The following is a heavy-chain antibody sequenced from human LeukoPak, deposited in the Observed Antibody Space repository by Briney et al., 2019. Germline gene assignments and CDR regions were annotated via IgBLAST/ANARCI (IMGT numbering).Heavy chain of an antibody. CDR1: GGSINSHY. J-gene: IGHJ4*02. CDR2: IFHGGT. CDR3: ASRPAGSTWYGVFDY. V-gene: IGHV4-59*11. Sequence: PSETLSLTCTVSGGSINSHYWSWIWQPPGKGLEWIGYIFHGGTNYNPSLMSRVTMSIDTSRDQFSLRLSSVTAADTAIYYCASRPAGSTWYGVFDYWSQGTLVTVSS. D-gene: IGHD6-13*01.